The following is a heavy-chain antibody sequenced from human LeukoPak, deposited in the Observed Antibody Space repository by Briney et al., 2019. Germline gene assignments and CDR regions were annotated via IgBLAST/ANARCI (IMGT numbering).Heavy chain of an antibody. V-gene: IGHV3-48*03. CDR3: ASRGYCTNGVCYSLDY. J-gene: IGHJ4*02. Sequence: VGSLRLSCAASRFTSSSDEMNWVRQAPGKGLDWVSYIGSIGSTIYYADSVKGRFTTSKDNAKNSLYLQMNSLRAEDTAVYYCASRGYCTNGVCYSLDYWGQGTLVTVSS. CDR1: RFTSSSDE. CDR2: IGSIGSTI. D-gene: IGHD2-8*01.